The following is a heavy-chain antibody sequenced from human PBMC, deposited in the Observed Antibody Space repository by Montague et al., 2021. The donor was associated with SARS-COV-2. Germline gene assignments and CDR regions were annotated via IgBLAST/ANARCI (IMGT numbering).Heavy chain of an antibody. D-gene: IGHD3-9*01. V-gene: IGHV4-34*01. CDR2: INHSGST. CDR3: ARLPTGFPSWFDT. Sequence: SETLSLTCAVYGGSFSGYYWSWIRQPPGKGLEWIGEINHSGSTNYNPSLKSRVTISVDTSKNQFSLKLSSVTAADTAVYYCARLPTGFPSWFDTWGQGILVTVSS. J-gene: IGHJ5*02. CDR1: GGSFSGYY.